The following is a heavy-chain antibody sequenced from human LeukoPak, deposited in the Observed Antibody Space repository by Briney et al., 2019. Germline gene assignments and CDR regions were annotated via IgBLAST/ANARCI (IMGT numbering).Heavy chain of an antibody. J-gene: IGHJ4*02. CDR2: INPNSGGT. V-gene: IGHV1-2*02. Sequence: ASVKVSCKASGYTFTGYYMHWVRRAPGQGLEWMGWINPNSGGTNYAQKFQGRVTMTRDTSISTAYMELSRLRSDDTAVYYCARGRSVTVPETTKLFDQWGQGTLVTVSS. CDR1: GYTFTGYY. CDR3: ARGRSVTVPETTKLFDQ. D-gene: IGHD1-7*01.